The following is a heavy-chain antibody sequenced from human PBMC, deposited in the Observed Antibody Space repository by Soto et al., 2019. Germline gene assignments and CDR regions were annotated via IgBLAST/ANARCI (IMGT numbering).Heavy chain of an antibody. CDR1: GGSISTSSYY. V-gene: IGHV4-39*01. CDR3: ASLTVNTLYFDY. D-gene: IGHD4-4*01. CDR2: IYYSGGT. J-gene: IGHJ4*02. Sequence: QLQMQESGPGLVRPSETLSLTCTVSGGSISTSSYYWAWIRQPPGKGLEWIGSIYYSGGTYYNPPREARVTISVATSKTQFSLKLGSVTASDQAVDYRASLTVNTLYFDYWGQGTLVTVSS.